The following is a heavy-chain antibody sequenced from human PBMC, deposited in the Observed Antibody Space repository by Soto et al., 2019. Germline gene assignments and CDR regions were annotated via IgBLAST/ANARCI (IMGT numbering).Heavy chain of an antibody. J-gene: IGHJ1*01. CDR2: IYYSGST. D-gene: IGHD6-13*01. CDR1: GGSISSGGYY. V-gene: IGHV4-31*03. CDR3: ASFSEPSRWLFQH. Sequence: SETLSLTCTVSGGSISSGGYYWSWIRQHPGKGLEWIGYIYYSGSTYYNPSLKSRVTISVDTSKNQFSLKLSSVTAADTAVYYCASFSEPSRWLFQHWGQGTLVTVSS.